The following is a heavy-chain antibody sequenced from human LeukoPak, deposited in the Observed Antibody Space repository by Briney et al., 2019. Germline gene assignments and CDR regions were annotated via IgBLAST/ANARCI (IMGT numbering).Heavy chain of an antibody. CDR3: ARMVRGPNLKYYFDY. CDR1: GYTFTSYG. V-gene: IGHV1-18*01. Sequence: ASVKVSCKASGYTFTSYGISWVRQAPGQGLEWMGWISAYNGNTNYAQKLQGRVTMTTDTSTSTAYMELSSLRSEDTAVYYCARMVRGPNLKYYFDYWGQGTLVTVSS. CDR2: ISAYNGNT. J-gene: IGHJ4*02. D-gene: IGHD3-10*01.